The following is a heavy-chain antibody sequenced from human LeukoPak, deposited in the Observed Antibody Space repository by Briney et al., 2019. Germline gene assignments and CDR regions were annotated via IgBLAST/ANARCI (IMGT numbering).Heavy chain of an antibody. Sequence: SETLSLTCIVSGGSISSYYWSWIRQPPGKGLEWIGYIYYSGSTNYNPSLKSRVTISVDTSKNQFSLKLSSVTAADTAVYYCARVASYGENWFDPWGQGTLVTVSS. CDR1: GGSISSYY. D-gene: IGHD3-10*01. J-gene: IGHJ5*02. CDR3: ARVASYGENWFDP. CDR2: IYYSGST. V-gene: IGHV4-59*01.